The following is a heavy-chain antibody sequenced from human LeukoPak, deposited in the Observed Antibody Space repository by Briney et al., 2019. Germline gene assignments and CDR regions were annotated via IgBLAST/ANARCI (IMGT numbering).Heavy chain of an antibody. CDR2: IYYSGST. V-gene: IGHV4-39*07. CDR3: AREIRGVTAMANTIDY. Sequence: SETLSLTCTVSGGSISSGSYYWGWIRQPPGKGLEWIGSIYYSGSTYYSPSLKSRVTILVDTSKNQFSLKVSSVTAADTAVYYCAREIRGVTAMANTIDYWGQGTLVTVSS. CDR1: GGSISSGSYY. J-gene: IGHJ4*02. D-gene: IGHD5-18*01.